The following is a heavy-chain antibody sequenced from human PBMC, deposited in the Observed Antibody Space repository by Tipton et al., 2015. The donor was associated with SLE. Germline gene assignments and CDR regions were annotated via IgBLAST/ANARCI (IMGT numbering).Heavy chain of an antibody. CDR2: ISAYNGNT. J-gene: IGHJ4*02. CDR3: ARAEIRGVVVPADIKY. CDR1: GYTFTSYG. V-gene: IGHV1-18*01. D-gene: IGHD2-2*01. Sequence: QSGAEVKKPGASVKVSCKASGYTFTSYGISWVRQAPGQGLEWMGWISAYNGNTNYAQKLQGRVTMTTDTSTSTAYMELRSLRSDYSAVYYCARAEIRGVVVPADIKYWGQPTLFPVSS.